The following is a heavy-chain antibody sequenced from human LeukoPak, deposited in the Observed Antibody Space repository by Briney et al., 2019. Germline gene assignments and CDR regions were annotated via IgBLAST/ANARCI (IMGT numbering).Heavy chain of an antibody. Sequence: GGSLRLSCAASGFTFSSYAMHWVRQAPGKGLEWVAVISYDGSNKYYADSVKGRFTISRDNSKNTLYLQMNSLRAEDTAVYYCEREPPGELGDAFDIWGKGKRVTVS. J-gene: IGHJ3*02. V-gene: IGHV3-30-3*01. CDR3: EREPPGELGDAFDI. CDR2: ISYDGSNK. CDR1: GFTFSSYA. D-gene: IGHD1-26*01.